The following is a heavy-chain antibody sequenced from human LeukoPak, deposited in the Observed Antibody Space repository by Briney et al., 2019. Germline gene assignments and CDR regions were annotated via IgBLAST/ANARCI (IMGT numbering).Heavy chain of an antibody. CDR2: IYDTGST. CDR3: QSRFLEWLLDY. D-gene: IGHD3-3*01. Sequence: SETLSLTCAVYGGSFSGYYWGWIRQPPGKGLEWIGSIYDTGSTFYNPSLKSRVIISVDTSKNQFSLKLSSVTAADTAVYYCQSRFLEWLLDYWGQGTLVTVSS. CDR1: GGSFSGYY. V-gene: IGHV4-34*01. J-gene: IGHJ4*02.